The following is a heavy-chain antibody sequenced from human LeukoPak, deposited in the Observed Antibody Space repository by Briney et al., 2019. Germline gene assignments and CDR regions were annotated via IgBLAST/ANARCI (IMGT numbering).Heavy chain of an antibody. J-gene: IGHJ4*02. CDR2: IYYSGST. D-gene: IGHD2-15*01. CDR3: ASSVVVVAARVLY. Sequence: SATLSLTCTVSSASINSRGYYWGWIRQPPGKGLEWIGSIYYSGSTYYNPSLKSRVTISVDTSRNQFSLELSSVTAADTAVYYCASSVVVVAARVLYWGQGTLVTVSS. CDR1: SASINSRGYY. V-gene: IGHV4-39*01.